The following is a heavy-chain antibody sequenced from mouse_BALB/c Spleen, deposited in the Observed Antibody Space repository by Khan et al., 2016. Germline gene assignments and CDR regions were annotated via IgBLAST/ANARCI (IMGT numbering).Heavy chain of an antibody. V-gene: IGHV3-2*02. J-gene: IGHJ3*01. Sequence: EVQLQESGPGLVKPSQSLSLTCTVTGYSITSDYAWNWIRQFPGNKLEWMGYITYSGSTSYNPSLKSRISITRDTSKNQFFLQLNSVTTEATATDYCARSNYDGDSPAWFAYWGQGTLVTVSA. CDR3: ARSNYDGDSPAWFAY. CDR1: GYSITSDYA. CDR2: ITYSGST. D-gene: IGHD1-1*02.